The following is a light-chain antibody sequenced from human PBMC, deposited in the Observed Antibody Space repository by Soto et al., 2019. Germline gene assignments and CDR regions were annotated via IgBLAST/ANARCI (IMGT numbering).Light chain of an antibody. Sequence: EIVMTQSPATLSVSPGERATLSCRASQNVSSNLAWYQQKPGQAPRLLIYGASTRATGIPARFSGSGSGTEFTLTISSLQSEDFAVYYCQQYNNWRRTFGQGTKVEIK. V-gene: IGKV3-15*01. CDR2: GAS. CDR1: QNVSSN. CDR3: QQYNNWRRT. J-gene: IGKJ1*01.